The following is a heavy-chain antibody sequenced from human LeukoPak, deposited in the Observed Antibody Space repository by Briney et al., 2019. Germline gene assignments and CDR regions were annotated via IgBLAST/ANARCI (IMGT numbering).Heavy chain of an antibody. J-gene: IGHJ4*02. D-gene: IGHD3-10*01. Sequence: GRSLRLSCAASGFTFSSYGMHWVRQAPGKGLEWVAVISYDGSNKYYADSVKGRFTISRDNSKNTLYLQMNSLRAEDTAVYYRAKSQYYYGSGSYPNANDYWGQGTLVTVSS. CDR3: AKSQYYYGSGSYPNANDY. V-gene: IGHV3-30*18. CDR2: ISYDGSNK. CDR1: GFTFSSYG.